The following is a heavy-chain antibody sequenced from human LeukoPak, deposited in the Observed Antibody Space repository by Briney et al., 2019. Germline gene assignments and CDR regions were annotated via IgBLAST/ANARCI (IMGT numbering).Heavy chain of an antibody. CDR3: ARGTVTGVWYLLYSYGMDV. V-gene: IGHV7-4-1*02. D-gene: IGHD2-15*01. CDR2: INTNTGNP. CDR1: GYTFTSYA. Sequence: GASVKVSCKASGYTFTSYAMNWVRQAPGQGLEWMGWINTNTGNPTYAQGFTGRFVFSLDTSVSTAYLQISSLKAEDTAVYYCARGTVTGVWYLLYSYGMDVWGQGTTVTVSS. J-gene: IGHJ6*02.